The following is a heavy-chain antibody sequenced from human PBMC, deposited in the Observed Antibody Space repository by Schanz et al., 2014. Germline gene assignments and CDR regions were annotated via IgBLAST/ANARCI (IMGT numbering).Heavy chain of an antibody. V-gene: IGHV3-53*01. CDR1: GFTVNTNY. CDR2: LYIRST. D-gene: IGHD3-10*01. Sequence: EVQLVESGGGLIHPGGSLRLSCAVSGFTVNTNYMTWVRQAPGKGLECVSILYIRSTYYADSVKGRFTISRDNSKNMVFLQMNSLRVEDTAIYYCAKDDVWASGSYYDYWGQGTLVTVSS. J-gene: IGHJ4*02. CDR3: AKDDVWASGSYYDY.